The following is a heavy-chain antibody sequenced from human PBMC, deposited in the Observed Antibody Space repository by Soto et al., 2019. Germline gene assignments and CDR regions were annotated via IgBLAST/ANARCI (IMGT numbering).Heavy chain of an antibody. V-gene: IGHV3-23*01. CDR2: LSGSGGAT. J-gene: IGHJ6*02. Sequence: PGGSLRLSCAASGSTFAHQAMSWIRQAPGTGLEWASALSGSGGATDSAAPLKGSIPISRHDSKTTHFLQMTTPKAEETHVTYSTAGSVEGVWGQGATVTVSS. D-gene: IGHD4-4*01. CDR3: TAGSVEGV. CDR1: GSTFAHQA.